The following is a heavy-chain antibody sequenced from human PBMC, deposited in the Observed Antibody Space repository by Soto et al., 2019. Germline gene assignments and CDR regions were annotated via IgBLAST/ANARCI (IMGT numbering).Heavy chain of an antibody. CDR3: ARETLRDAIDI. V-gene: IGHV3-48*03. Sequence: GGSLRLSCFASGFYLRSYEMNWVRQAPCKGLEWVSNIRANDESIYYADSVKGRVSVSRDNAKNSLFLEMNSLRVDDTAVYYCARETLRDAIDIWGQGTMVTVSS. J-gene: IGHJ3*02. CDR1: GFYLRSYE. CDR2: IRANDESI.